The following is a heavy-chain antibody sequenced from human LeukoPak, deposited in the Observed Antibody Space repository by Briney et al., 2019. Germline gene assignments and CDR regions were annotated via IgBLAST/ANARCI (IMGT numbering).Heavy chain of an antibody. CDR3: ARDHLSPLTTAHL. CDR1: GGSISSRSYY. V-gene: IGHV4-39*07. Sequence: VKPSETLSLTCTVSGGSISSRSYYWGWIRQPPGKGLEWIGSIYYSGSTYYNPSLKSRVTISVDTSENQFSLKVSSVTAADTAVYFCARDHLSPLTTAHLWGQGALVTVSS. CDR2: IYYSGST. D-gene: IGHD4-17*01. J-gene: IGHJ4*02.